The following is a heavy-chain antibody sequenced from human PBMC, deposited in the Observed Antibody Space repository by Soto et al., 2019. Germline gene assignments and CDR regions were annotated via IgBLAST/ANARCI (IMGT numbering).Heavy chain of an antibody. J-gene: IGHJ5*02. D-gene: IGHD2-21*02. CDR2: IYYSGST. Sequence: SETLSLTCTVSGGSISSYYWSWIRQPPGKGLEWIGYIYYSGSTNYNPSLKSRVTISVDTSKNQFSLKLSSVTAADTAVYYCARQRGYCGGDCSWSWFDPWGQGTLVTVSS. CDR3: ARQRGYCGGDCSWSWFDP. CDR1: GGSISSYY. V-gene: IGHV4-59*08.